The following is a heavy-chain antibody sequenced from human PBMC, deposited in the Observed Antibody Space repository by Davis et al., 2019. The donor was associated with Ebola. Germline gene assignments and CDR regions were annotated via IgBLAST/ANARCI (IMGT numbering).Heavy chain of an antibody. CDR3: AKMEEAVAGTLDY. CDR1: GFTFRFYD. V-gene: IGHV3-23*01. CDR2: ISGSGGST. J-gene: IGHJ4*02. D-gene: IGHD6-19*01. Sequence: PGGSLRLSCAASGFTFRFYDMSWVRQAPGKGLEWVSAISGSGGSTYYADSVKGRFTISRDNSKNTLYLQMNSLRAEDTAVYYCAKMEEAVAGTLDYWGQGTLVTVSS.